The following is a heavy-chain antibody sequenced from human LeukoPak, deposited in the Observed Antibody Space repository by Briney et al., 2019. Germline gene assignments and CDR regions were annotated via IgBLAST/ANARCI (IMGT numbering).Heavy chain of an antibody. D-gene: IGHD5-18*01. Sequence: PGGSLRLSCAASGFTFSSYGMHWVRQAPGKGLEWVAFIRYDGSNKYYADSVKGRFTISRDNSKNTLYLQMNSLRDEDTAVYYCAKASAIYGYGYAGDYWGQGTLVTVSS. CDR1: GFTFSSYG. J-gene: IGHJ4*02. CDR2: IRYDGSNK. V-gene: IGHV3-30*02. CDR3: AKASAIYGYGYAGDY.